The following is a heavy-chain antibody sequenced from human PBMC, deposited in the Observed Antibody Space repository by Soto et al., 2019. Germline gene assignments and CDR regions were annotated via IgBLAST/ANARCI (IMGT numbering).Heavy chain of an antibody. CDR3: AKDGVGERITIFGVVIPPYYYYYGMDV. Sequence: GWSLRLSCAASGFTFSSYGMHWVRQAPGKGLEWVAVISYDGSNKYYADSVKGRFTISRDNSKNTLYLQMNSPRAEDTAVYYCAKDGVGERITIFGVVIPPYYYYYGMDVWGQGTTVTVSS. J-gene: IGHJ6*02. CDR1: GFTFSSYG. D-gene: IGHD3-3*01. CDR2: ISYDGSNK. V-gene: IGHV3-30*18.